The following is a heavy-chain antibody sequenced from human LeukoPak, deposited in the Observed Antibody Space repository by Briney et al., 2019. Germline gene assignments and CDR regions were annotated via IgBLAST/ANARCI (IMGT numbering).Heavy chain of an antibody. CDR2: IWHSGTT. CDR3: ARHTRVRDGYNLYCFDP. CDR1: GGSISSSTYY. V-gene: IGHV4-39*01. D-gene: IGHD5-24*01. Sequence: PSETLSLTCTVSGGSISSSTYYWGWVRQPPGMGPEWIGSIWHSGTTYYNPSLKSRVTISVDTSKNQLSLKLTSVTAADTAVYYCARHTRVRDGYNLYCFDPWGQGTLVTVSS. J-gene: IGHJ5*02.